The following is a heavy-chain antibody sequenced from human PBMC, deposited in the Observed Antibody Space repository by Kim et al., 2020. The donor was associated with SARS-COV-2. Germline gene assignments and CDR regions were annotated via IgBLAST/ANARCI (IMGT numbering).Heavy chain of an antibody. CDR3: ARGRAGGNWFDP. V-gene: IGHV4-34*01. D-gene: IGHD6-13*01. CDR2: INNSGST. Sequence: SETLSLTCAVYGGSFSGYYWSWIRQPPGKGLEWIGEINNSGSTNYNPSLKSRVTISVDTSKNQFSLKLSSVTAADTAVYYCARGRAGGNWFDPWGQGTLVTVSS. CDR1: GGSFSGYY. J-gene: IGHJ5*02.